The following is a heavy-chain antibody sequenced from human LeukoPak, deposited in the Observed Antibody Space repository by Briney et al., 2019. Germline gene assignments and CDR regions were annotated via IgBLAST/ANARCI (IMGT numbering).Heavy chain of an antibody. D-gene: IGHD1-1*01. CDR3: ARGGSGYDGMDV. V-gene: IGHV1-69*04. CDR1: GGTFSSYA. Sequence: ASVKVSCKASGGTFSSYAISWVRQAPGQGLEWMGRIIPILGIANYAQKFQGRVTITADKSTSTAYMELSSLRSEDTAVYYCARGGSGYDGMDVWGQGTTVTVPS. CDR2: IIPILGIA. J-gene: IGHJ6*02.